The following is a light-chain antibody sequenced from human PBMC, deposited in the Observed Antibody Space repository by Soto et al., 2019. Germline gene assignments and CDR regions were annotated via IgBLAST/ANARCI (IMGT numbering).Light chain of an antibody. V-gene: IGKV1-9*01. J-gene: IGKJ1*01. Sequence: DIQLTQSPSFLSASVGDRVTITCRASQGISSYLAWYQQKSGKAPKVLIYAASTLQSGVPSRFSGSGSGTEFTLTVSSLQPEDFATYYCQQLNSYPRTFGQGTKVEIK. CDR1: QGISSY. CDR2: AAS. CDR3: QQLNSYPRT.